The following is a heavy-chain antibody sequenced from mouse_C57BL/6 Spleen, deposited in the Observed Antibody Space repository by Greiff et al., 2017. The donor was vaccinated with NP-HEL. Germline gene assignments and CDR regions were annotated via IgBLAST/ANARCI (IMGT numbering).Heavy chain of an antibody. CDR1: GYSITSGYY. V-gene: IGHV3-6*01. J-gene: IGHJ2*01. D-gene: IGHD1-1*01. CDR2: ISYDGSN. Sequence: EVKLMESGPGLVKPSQSLSLTCSVTGYSITSGYYWNWIRQFPGNKLEWMGYISYDGSNNYNPSLKNRISITRDTSKNQFFLKLNSVTTEDTATYYCAREGAPYYGEDYFDYWGQGTTLTVSS. CDR3: AREGAPYYGEDYFDY.